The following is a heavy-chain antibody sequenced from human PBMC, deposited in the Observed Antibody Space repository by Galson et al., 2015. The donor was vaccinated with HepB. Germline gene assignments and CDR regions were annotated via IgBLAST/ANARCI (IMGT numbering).Heavy chain of an antibody. CDR2: IISFFGTT. CDR3: TTHAVVVPAPVAED. Sequence: SVKVSCKASVDTFNNYAISWVRQAPGQGLEWVGGIISFFGTTNYAQKFQGRVTIAADESTSTAYMEVNSLISEDTAVYYCTTHAVVVPAPVAEDWGQGTLVIVSS. J-gene: IGHJ4*02. CDR1: VDTFNNYA. D-gene: IGHD2-2*01. V-gene: IGHV1-69*13.